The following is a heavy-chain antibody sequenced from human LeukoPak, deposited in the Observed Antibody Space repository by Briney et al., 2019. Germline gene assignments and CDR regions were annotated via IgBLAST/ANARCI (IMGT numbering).Heavy chain of an antibody. D-gene: IGHD1-26*01. CDR1: GGSISSYY. CDR2: IFTSGST. CDR3: ARRGTRYYYMDL. V-gene: IGHV4-4*09. J-gene: IGHJ6*03. Sequence: SETLSLTCTVSGGSISSYYWSWIRQPPGKGLEWIGYIFTSGSTNYNPSLKSRVTISVDTSKNQFSLKLSSVTAADTAVYYCARRGTRYYYMDLWGKGTTVTISS.